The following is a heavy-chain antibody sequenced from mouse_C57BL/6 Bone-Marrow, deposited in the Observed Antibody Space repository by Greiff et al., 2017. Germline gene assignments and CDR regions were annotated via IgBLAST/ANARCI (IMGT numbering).Heavy chain of an antibody. J-gene: IGHJ2*01. Sequence: VQLQQSGAELVKPGASVKLSCTASGFNIKDSYMHWVKQRPEQGLEWIGRIDPEDGDTNYAPKFQGKATMTADTSSNTAYLQLSSLTSEDTALYYCARYYGSSFDYWGQGTTVTVSA. CDR2: IDPEDGDT. V-gene: IGHV14-2*01. CDR3: ARYYGSSFDY. D-gene: IGHD1-1*01. CDR1: GFNIKDSY.